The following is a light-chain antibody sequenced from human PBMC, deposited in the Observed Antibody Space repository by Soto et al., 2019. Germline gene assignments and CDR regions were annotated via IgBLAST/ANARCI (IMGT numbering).Light chain of an antibody. J-gene: IGLJ1*01. CDR3: CSYAGEYKYV. Sequence: QSALTQPRSVSGSPGQSVTISCTGSSSDVGAYNFASWYQQHPGAAPKLLIHDVNKRPPGVPDRFSASKAGNTASLTISGLQADDEADYYCCSYAGEYKYVFGSGTKLPVL. V-gene: IGLV2-11*01. CDR1: SSDVGAYNF. CDR2: DVN.